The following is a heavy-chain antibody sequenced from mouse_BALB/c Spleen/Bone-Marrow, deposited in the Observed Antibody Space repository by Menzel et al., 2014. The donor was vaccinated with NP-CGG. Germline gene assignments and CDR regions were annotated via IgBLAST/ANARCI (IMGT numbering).Heavy chain of an antibody. CDR1: GFSLTSYG. CDR3: ARDYDEWFAY. V-gene: IGHV2-9*02. J-gene: IGHJ3*01. Sequence: QVQLQQSGPGLVSPSQSLSIPCTVSGFSLTSYGVHWVRQPPGKGLEWLGVIWAGGSTNYNSALMSRLSISKDNSKSQVFLKMNSLQTDDTAMYYCARDYDEWFAYWGQGTLVTVSA. D-gene: IGHD2-12*01. CDR2: IWAGGST.